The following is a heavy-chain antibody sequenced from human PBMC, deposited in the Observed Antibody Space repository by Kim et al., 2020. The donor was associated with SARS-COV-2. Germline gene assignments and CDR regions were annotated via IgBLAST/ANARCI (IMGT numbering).Heavy chain of an antibody. CDR2: ISFSGNT. V-gene: IGHV4-59*01. CDR3: ARDMGPYYPTTSGSV. D-gene: IGHD3-22*01. J-gene: IGHJ6*02. CDR1: GDSINNYY. Sequence: SETLSLTCSVSGDSINNYYWSWIRQPPGKGLEWIGYISFSGNTKYNPSFKSRLTISVDTSTNQFSLRLSSVTAADTAVYYCARDMGPYYPTTSGSVWGQGTTVTVSS.